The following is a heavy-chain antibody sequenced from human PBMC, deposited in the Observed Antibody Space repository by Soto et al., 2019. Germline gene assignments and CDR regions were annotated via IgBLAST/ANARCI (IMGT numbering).Heavy chain of an antibody. CDR2: IYNSVNT. CDR3: ARGPSGDKVDY. V-gene: IGHV4-30-4*01. CDR1: GDSISNGYYT. J-gene: IGHJ4*02. Sequence: QVQLQESGPGLVEPSQTLSLTCTVSGDSISNGYYTWSWIRQPPGKDLEWIGHIYNSVNTYSNPSLKSRVTICADTSKKQCSLKLSSVTAADTAVYYCARGPSGDKVDYWGQGTLVTVSS. D-gene: IGHD3-10*01.